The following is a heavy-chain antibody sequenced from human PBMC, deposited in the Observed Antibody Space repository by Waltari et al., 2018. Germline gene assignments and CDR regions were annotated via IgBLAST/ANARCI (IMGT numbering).Heavy chain of an antibody. CDR2: IYGGGGT. J-gene: IGHJ5*02. CDR1: GFTVNGNY. CDR3: AGDPVLTTMNH. V-gene: IGHV3-66*01. Sequence: EVQLVESGGGLVQPGESLRLSCVASGFTVNGNYITWVRQPPGKGLEWVSVIYGGGGTYYADSVKGRFTISRDNSKNTLFLQMNTLRADDTAVYFCAGDPVLTTMNHWGQGTPVTVSS. D-gene: IGHD4-4*01.